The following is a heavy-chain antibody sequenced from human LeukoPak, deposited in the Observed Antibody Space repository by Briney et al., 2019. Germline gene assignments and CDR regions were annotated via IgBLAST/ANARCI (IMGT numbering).Heavy chain of an antibody. CDR1: GFTVSGNY. CDR3: ARDLFSFGSSGYYFLGGFDY. V-gene: IGHV3-66*01. CDR2: LYSGGST. D-gene: IGHD3-22*01. Sequence: GGSLRLSCAASGFTVSGNYMSWVRQAPGKGLEWVSVLYSGGSTYYADSVRGRFTISRDNSKNTLYLRMNSLRAEDTAVYYCARDLFSFGSSGYYFLGGFDYWGQGTLVTVSS. J-gene: IGHJ4*02.